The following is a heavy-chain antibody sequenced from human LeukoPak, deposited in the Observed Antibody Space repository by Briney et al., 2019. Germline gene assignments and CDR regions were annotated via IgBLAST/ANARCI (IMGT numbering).Heavy chain of an antibody. V-gene: IGHV4-59*01. Sequence: SSETLSLTCTVSGESISGFYWTWIRQPPGKGLEWIGYIYYSGSTNYNPSLKSRVTISVDTSKNQFSLKLSSVTAADTAVYYCARGVVIAPQTFDYWGQGTLVTVSS. CDR2: IYYSGST. CDR3: ARGVVIAPQTFDY. J-gene: IGHJ4*02. CDR1: GESISGFY. D-gene: IGHD2-21*01.